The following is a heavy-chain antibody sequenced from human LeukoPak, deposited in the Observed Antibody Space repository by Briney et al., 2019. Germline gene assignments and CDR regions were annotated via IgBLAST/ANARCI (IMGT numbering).Heavy chain of an antibody. J-gene: IGHJ4*02. CDR1: GYTFTSYD. D-gene: IGHD3-10*01. Sequence: ASVKVSCKASGYTFTSYDINWVRQATGQGLEWMGWMNPNSGNTGYAQKFQGRVTMTRNTSISTAYMELSSLRSEDTAVYYCAXAXPRXVRGADSYYFDYWGQGTLVTVSS. CDR2: MNPNSGNT. CDR3: AXAXPRXVRGADSYYFDY. V-gene: IGHV1-8*01.